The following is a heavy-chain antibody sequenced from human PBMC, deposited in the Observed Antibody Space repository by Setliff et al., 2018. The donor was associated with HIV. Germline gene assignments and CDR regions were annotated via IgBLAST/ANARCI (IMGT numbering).Heavy chain of an antibody. V-gene: IGHV4-59*01. J-gene: IGHJ4*02. D-gene: IGHD5-18*01. CDR2: IYYGGST. CDR1: GGSISSYY. CDR3: ARTGIQLWSYYYFDY. Sequence: SETLSLTCTVSGGSISSYYWSWIRQPPGKGLEWIGYIYYGGSTNYNPSLKSRATISVDTSKNQFSLKLSSVTAADTAVYYCARTGIQLWSYYYFDYWGQGTLVTVSS.